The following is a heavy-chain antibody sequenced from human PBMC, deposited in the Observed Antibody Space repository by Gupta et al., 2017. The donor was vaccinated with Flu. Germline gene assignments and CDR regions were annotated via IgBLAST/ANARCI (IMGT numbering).Heavy chain of an antibody. CDR2: IKEDGSEK. CDR3: ASSLLVIGESSYYHYAMDV. Sequence: EVQLVESGGGLVQPGGSLRLSCAGSGFTFRSHWMSWVRQAPGKGLGWVANIKEDGSEKYYMDSLKGRFTISRDNAKNSVYLQMYSLRAEDTAVYYCASSLLVIGESSYYHYAMDVWGQGTTVSVSS. V-gene: IGHV3-7*01. D-gene: IGHD2-21*01. J-gene: IGHJ6*02. CDR1: GFTFRSHW.